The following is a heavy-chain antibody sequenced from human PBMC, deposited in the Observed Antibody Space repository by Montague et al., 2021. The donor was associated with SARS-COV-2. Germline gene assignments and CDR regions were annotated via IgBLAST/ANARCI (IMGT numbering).Heavy chain of an antibody. V-gene: IGHV4-39*07. D-gene: IGHD5-12*01. Sequence: SETLSLTCTVSGGSISSSSYYWGWIRQPPGKGLEWIGSIYYSGSTYYNPSLKSRVTISVDTSKNQFSLKLSSVTAADTAVYYCARDRWVWLSVERSFDSWGQGTLVTVSS. CDR3: ARDRWVWLSVERSFDS. CDR1: GGSISSSSYY. J-gene: IGHJ4*02. CDR2: IYYSGST.